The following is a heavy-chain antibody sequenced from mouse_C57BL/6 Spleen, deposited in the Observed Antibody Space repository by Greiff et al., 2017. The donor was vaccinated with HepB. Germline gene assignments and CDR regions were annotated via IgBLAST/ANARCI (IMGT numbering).Heavy chain of an antibody. CDR3: ANYDGAPWFAY. Sequence: QVQLQQSGAELVRPGTSVKLSCKASGYTFTSYWMHWVKQRPGQGLEWIGVIDPSDSYTNYNQKFKGKATLTVDTSSSTAYMQLSSLTSEDSAVYYCANYDGAPWFAYWGQGTLVTVSA. J-gene: IGHJ3*01. CDR1: GYTFTSYW. V-gene: IGHV1-59*01. D-gene: IGHD2-4*01. CDR2: IDPSDSYT.